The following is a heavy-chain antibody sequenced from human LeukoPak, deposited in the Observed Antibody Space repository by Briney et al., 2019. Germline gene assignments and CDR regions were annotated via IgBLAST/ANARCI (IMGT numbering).Heavy chain of an antibody. J-gene: IGHJ6*02. CDR1: GGSISSSSHN. CDR2: IYYSGST. D-gene: IGHD3-10*01. V-gene: IGHV4-39*01. Sequence: SETLSLTCTVSGGSISSSSHNWGWIRQPPGKGLEWIGSIYYSGSTYYNPSLKSRVTIFVDTSKNQFSLKLSSVTAADTAVYYCARHVDYGSGNYYKRTYYYYGMDVSGQGTTVTVSS. CDR3: ARHVDYGSGNYYKRTYYYYGMDV.